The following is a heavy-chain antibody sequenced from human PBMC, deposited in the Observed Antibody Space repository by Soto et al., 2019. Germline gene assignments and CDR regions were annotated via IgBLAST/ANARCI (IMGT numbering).Heavy chain of an antibody. CDR1: GGTFSSYA. CDR3: ARVAYYYDSSGYYPRPGAFDI. J-gene: IGHJ3*02. CDR2: IIPIFGTA. V-gene: IGHV1-69*13. Sequence: SVKVSCKASGGTFSSYAISWVRQAPGQGLEWMGGIIPIFGTANYAQKFQGRVTITADESTSTAYMELSSLRSEDTAVYYCARVAYYYDSSGYYPRPGAFDIWGQGTMVTVSS. D-gene: IGHD3-22*01.